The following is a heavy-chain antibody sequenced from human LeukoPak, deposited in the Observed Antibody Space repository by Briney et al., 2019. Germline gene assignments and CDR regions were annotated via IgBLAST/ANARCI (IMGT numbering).Heavy chain of an antibody. J-gene: IGHJ4*02. CDR2: INHRGST. Sequence: PSETLSLTCTVYGGSFSPYYWNWIRQPPGKGLEWIGEINHRGSTTYNPSLKSRVTISLDTSKNQFSLKLGSVTAADTAVYYCARVGLDWGSIDYWGQGTLVTVSS. CDR1: GGSFSPYY. D-gene: IGHD3/OR15-3a*01. CDR3: ARVGLDWGSIDY. V-gene: IGHV4-34*01.